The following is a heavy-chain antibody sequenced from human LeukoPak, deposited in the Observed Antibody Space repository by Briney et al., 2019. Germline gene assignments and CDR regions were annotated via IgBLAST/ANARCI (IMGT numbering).Heavy chain of an antibody. D-gene: IGHD3-16*01. CDR1: GFTFDDYA. J-gene: IGHJ4*02. V-gene: IGHV3-9*01. CDR3: ARDLYLSFDY. Sequence: GGSLRLSCAASGFTFDDYAMHWVRQAPGKGLEWVSGISWNSGSIGYADSVKGRFTISRDNAKNSLYLQMNSLRDEDTAVYYCARDLYLSFDYWGQGTLVTVSS. CDR2: ISWNSGSI.